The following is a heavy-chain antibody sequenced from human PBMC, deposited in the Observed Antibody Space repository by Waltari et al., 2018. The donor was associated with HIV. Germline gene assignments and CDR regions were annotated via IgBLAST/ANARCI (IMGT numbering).Heavy chain of an antibody. V-gene: IGHV3-53*01. D-gene: IGHD6-13*01. CDR1: GFNVSGPY. CDR3: ASAHSN. CDR2: IYSGGST. Sequence: EVQLVESGGGLIQPGGSMRLPCAASGFNVSGPYMAWVRQAPGKGLEWVSVIYSGGSTYHADSLKGRFTISRDNFKNMIYLQMSSLRAEDTAVYYCASAHSNWGQGSLVTVSS. J-gene: IGHJ4*02.